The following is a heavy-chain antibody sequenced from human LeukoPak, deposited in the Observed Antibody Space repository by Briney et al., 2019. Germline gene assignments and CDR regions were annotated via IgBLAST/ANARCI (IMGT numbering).Heavy chain of an antibody. J-gene: IGHJ1*01. CDR3: ARGAAMAGTGQYFQH. V-gene: IGHV1-46*01. Sequence: SVKVSCKASGYTFTSYYMHWVRQAPGQGLEWMGIINPSGGSTSYAQKFQGRVTMTRDTSISTAYMELSSLRSDDTAVYSCARGAAMAGTGQYFQHWGHGTLVTVSS. CDR1: GYTFTSYY. CDR2: INPSGGST. D-gene: IGHD6-19*01.